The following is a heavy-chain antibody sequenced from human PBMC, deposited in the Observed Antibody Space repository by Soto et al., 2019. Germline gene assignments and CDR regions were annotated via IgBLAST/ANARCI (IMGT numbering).Heavy chain of an antibody. Sequence: PGGSLRLSCTASGFIFSSYWMHWVRQAPGKGLVGVSHINSGSSTTNYADSVKGRFTISRDNAKNTLYLQMNSLRAEDTAVYYCARDGTASGIAVAGYFDYWGQGTLVTVSS. CDR3: ARDGTASGIAVAGYFDY. CDR2: INSGSSTT. D-gene: IGHD6-19*01. V-gene: IGHV3-74*01. CDR1: GFIFSSYW. J-gene: IGHJ4*02.